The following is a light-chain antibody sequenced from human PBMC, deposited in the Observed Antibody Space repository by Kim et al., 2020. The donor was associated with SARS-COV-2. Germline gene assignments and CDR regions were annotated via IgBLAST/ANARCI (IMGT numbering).Light chain of an antibody. CDR1: QAISNC. CDR3: QKYDRAPRT. J-gene: IGKJ1*01. CDR2: AAS. Sequence: ASVGDRVTITCRASQAISNCLAWYQQKPGKVPKLLVYAASALQSGVSSRFSGSGSGTDFTLTISSLQPEDVATYYCQKYDRAPRTFGQGTKVEVK. V-gene: IGKV1-27*01.